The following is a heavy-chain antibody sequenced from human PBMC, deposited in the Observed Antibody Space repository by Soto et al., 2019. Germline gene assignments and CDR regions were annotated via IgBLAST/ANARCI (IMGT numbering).Heavy chain of an antibody. CDR1: GGSVSSGGYY. Sequence: SETLSLTCTVSGGSVSSGGYYWSWIRQHQGQGLEWIGYIYYSGSTYYNPSLKRRVTISVDTSKNQFSLKLSSVTAADTAVYYCARGPVMIFGTPDRLDLWAQPTMVTVSS. V-gene: IGHV4-31*03. CDR2: IYYSGST. CDR3: ARGPVMIFGTPDRLDL. D-gene: IGHD3-3*01. J-gene: IGHJ5*02.